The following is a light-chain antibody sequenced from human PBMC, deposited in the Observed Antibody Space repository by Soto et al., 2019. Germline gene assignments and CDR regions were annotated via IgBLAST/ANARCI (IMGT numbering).Light chain of an antibody. CDR2: GAS. CDR1: RSVSTN. V-gene: IGKV3-15*01. J-gene: IGKJ4*01. CDR3: QRFDKSLPPVT. Sequence: DIILTQSPATLSVSPGERATLSCRASRSVSTNLAWYQHKLGQGPRLLIYGASTRITGVPARFSGSGSGTDVTLIISYLEYEDFGVYYCQRFDKSLPPVTFGGGTKVEI.